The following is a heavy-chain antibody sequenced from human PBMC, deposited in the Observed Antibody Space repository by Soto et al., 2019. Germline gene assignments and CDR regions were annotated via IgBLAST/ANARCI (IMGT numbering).Heavy chain of an antibody. J-gene: IGHJ5*02. Sequence: GGSLRLSCAASGFTFSSYAMSWVRQAPGKGLEWVSAISGSGGSTYYADSVKGRFTISRDNSKNTLYLQMNSLRAEDTAVYYCAKIAYTMVRADFNWFDPWGQGTLVTVSS. D-gene: IGHD3-10*01. CDR2: ISGSGGST. CDR3: AKIAYTMVRADFNWFDP. V-gene: IGHV3-23*01. CDR1: GFTFSSYA.